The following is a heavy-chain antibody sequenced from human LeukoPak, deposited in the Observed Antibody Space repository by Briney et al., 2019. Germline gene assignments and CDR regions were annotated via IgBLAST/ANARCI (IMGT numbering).Heavy chain of an antibody. D-gene: IGHD1-26*01. CDR1: GGTFSSYA. CDR2: IIPIFGTA. CDR3: ATSLYGTFAEYFQH. V-gene: IGHV1-69*01. J-gene: IGHJ1*01. Sequence: SVKVSCKASGGTFSSYAISWVRQAPGQGLEWMGGIIPIFGTANYAQKFQGRVTLTADESTGTAYMELSSLRSEDTAVYYCATSLYGTFAEYFQHWGQGTLVTVSS.